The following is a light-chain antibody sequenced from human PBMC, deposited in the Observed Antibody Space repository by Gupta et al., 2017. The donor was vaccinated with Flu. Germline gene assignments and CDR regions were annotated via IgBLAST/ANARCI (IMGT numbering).Light chain of an antibody. CDR2: WAS. CDR3: QQDDSTPRT. J-gene: IGKJ1*01. V-gene: IGKV4-1*01. Sequence: DIVMTQSPYSLAVSLGERATINCKSSQSVLYSSNNKNYLAWYQQKPGQPPKLLIYWASTREAGVPDRFSGRASAADFTLIISILPAEDVAVYYSQQDDSTPRTFGQGTKLEIK. CDR1: QSVLYSSNNKNY.